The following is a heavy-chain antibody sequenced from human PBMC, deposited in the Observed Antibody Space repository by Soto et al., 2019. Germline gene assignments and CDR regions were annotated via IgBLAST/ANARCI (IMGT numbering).Heavy chain of an antibody. J-gene: IGHJ4*02. CDR3: VHSPYVGYGFDFDY. Sequence: QITLKESGPTLVKPTQTLTLTCTFSGFSLSTSVVGVGWIRQAPGEALEWLALIYWDDDNRYSPSLKSRLTITKDTSKNQVVLTVTNMDPVDTGTYYCVHSPYVGYGFDFDYWGQGTLVTVSS. CDR2: IYWDDDN. D-gene: IGHD5-12*01. V-gene: IGHV2-5*02. CDR1: GFSLSTSVVG.